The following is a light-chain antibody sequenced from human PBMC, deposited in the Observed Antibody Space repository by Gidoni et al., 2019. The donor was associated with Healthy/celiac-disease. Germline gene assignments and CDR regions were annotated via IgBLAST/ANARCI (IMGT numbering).Light chain of an antibody. V-gene: IGKV2-28*01. CDR1: QSLLHSNGYNY. J-gene: IGKJ2*01. CDR3: MKALQTPYT. CDR2: LGS. Sequence: DIVMTQSPLSLPVTPGEPASISCRSSQSLLHSNGYNYLDWYLQKPGQSPQLLIYLGSNRASGVPDRFSDSGSGTDFTLKISRVEAEDVGVYYCMKALQTPYTFGQGTKLEIK.